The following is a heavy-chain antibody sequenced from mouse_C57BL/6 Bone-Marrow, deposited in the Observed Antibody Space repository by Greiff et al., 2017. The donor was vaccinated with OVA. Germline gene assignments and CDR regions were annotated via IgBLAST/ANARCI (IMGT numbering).Heavy chain of an antibody. D-gene: IGHD1-1*01. J-gene: IGHJ2*01. CDR3: ARGLVAPFDY. V-gene: IGHV1-61*01. CDR2: IYPSDSET. CDR1: GYTFTSYW. Sequence: QVQLQQSGAELVRPGSSVKLSCKASGYTFTSYWMDWVKQRPGQGLEWIGNIYPSDSETHYNQKFKDKATLTVDKSSSTAYMQLSSLTSEDSAVYYCARGLVAPFDYWGQGTTLTVSS.